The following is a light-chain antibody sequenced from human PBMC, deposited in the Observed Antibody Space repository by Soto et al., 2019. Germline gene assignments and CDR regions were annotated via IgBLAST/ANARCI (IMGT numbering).Light chain of an antibody. J-gene: IGKJ1*01. CDR1: QSVSSN. V-gene: IGKV3-15*01. CDR2: GAS. Sequence: EIVMTQSPATLSVSPGERATLSCRASQSVSSNLAWYQQKPGQAPRLLIYGASTRATGIPARFSGSGSGTEFTLTISSLQSEDFAVYYCQQHNNWPPYTFGQGTKV. CDR3: QQHNNWPPYT.